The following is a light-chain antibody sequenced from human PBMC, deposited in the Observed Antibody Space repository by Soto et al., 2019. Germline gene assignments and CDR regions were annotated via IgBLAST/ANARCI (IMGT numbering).Light chain of an antibody. J-gene: IGKJ3*01. CDR3: QQYNSYSVT. CDR2: KAS. Sequence: DIQMTQSPSTLSASVGDRVTITCRASQSISSWLAWYQQIPGKAPKLLIYKASSLESGVPSRFSGSGSGTEFTLTISSLQPDDFATYYCQQYNSYSVTFGPGTKVDIK. CDR1: QSISSW. V-gene: IGKV1-5*03.